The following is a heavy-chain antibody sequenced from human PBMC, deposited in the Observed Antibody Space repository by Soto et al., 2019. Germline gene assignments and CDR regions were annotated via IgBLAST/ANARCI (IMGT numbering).Heavy chain of an antibody. CDR2: IYTSGST. V-gene: IGHV4-4*07. J-gene: IGHJ5*02. Sequence: QVQLQESGPGLVKPSETLSLTCTVSGGSISSYYWSWIRQPAGKGLEWIGRIYTSGSTNYNPSRKSRVTRSVATTKNQFSLKLSSVTAADTAVYYCARYGSSTKPYNWFDPWGQGTLVTVSS. CDR1: GGSISSYY. D-gene: IGHD6-6*01. CDR3: ARYGSSTKPYNWFDP.